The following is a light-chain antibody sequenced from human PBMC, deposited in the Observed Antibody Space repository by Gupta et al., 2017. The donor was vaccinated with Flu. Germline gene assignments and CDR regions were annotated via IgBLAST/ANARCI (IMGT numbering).Light chain of an antibody. J-gene: IGLJ1*01. CDR1: SSDVGGYNY. Sequence: QSALTQPASVSGSPGQSITISCTGTSSDVGGYNYVSWYQQHPGKAPKLMIYEVSNRPSGASNRFSGSKSGNTASLTISGLQAEDEADYYCSSYTSTSTYVFGNGTKVTVL. CDR3: SSYTSTSTYV. V-gene: IGLV2-14*01. CDR2: EVS.